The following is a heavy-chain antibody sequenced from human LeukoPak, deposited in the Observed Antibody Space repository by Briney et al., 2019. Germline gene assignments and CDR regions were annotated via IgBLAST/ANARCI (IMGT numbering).Heavy chain of an antibody. D-gene: IGHD2-15*01. Sequence: GGSLRLSCAASGFTFSTYSMNWVRQAPGKGLEWVSSISRSSTNIYYADSVKGRFTISRDNAKNSLYLQMNSLRAEDTGLYYCARYCGGGSCFDYWGRGTLVTVSS. V-gene: IGHV3-21*01. CDR3: ARYCGGGSCFDY. CDR2: ISRSSTNI. CDR1: GFTFSTYS. J-gene: IGHJ4*02.